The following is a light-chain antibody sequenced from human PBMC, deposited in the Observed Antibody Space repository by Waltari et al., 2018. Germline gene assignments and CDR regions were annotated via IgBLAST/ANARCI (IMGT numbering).Light chain of an antibody. CDR2: KAS. V-gene: IGKV1-5*03. J-gene: IGKJ1*01. CDR1: QSISIW. Sequence: DIQMTQSPSTLSASVGDRVTITCRASQSISIWLAWYQQKPGKAPKLLIYKASSLESGVPSRFSCSGSGTEFTLTISSLHPDDFATYYCQQYNSYWTFGQGTKVEIK. CDR3: QQYNSYWT.